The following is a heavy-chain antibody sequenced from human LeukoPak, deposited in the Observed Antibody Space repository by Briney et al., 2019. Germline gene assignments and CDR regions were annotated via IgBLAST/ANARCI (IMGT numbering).Heavy chain of an antibody. V-gene: IGHV4-61*02. Sequence: SETLSLTCTVSGGSISSGSYYWSWIRQSAGKGLEWIGRFYTSGSTNYNPSLKSRVTISVDTSKNQFSLKLSSVTAADTAIYYCAGNLGRHFDYWGQGALVTVSS. CDR3: AGNLGRHFDY. D-gene: IGHD7-27*01. CDR2: FYTSGST. J-gene: IGHJ4*02. CDR1: GGSISSGSYY.